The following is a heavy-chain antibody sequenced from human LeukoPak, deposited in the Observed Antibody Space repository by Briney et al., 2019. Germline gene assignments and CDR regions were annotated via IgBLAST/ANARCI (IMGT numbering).Heavy chain of an antibody. CDR3: ASIWYSSGWYVDYFDH. Sequence: SETPSLTCAVSGYSISSGYYWGWIRQPPGKGLEWIGSIYHSGSTYYNPSLKSRVTISVDTSKNQFSLKLSSVTAADTAVYYCASIWYSSGWYVDYFDHWGQGTLVTVSS. D-gene: IGHD6-19*01. CDR1: GYSISSGYY. CDR2: IYHSGST. J-gene: IGHJ4*02. V-gene: IGHV4-38-2*01.